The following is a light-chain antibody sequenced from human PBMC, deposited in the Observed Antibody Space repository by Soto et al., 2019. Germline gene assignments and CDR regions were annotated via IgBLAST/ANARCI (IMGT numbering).Light chain of an antibody. Sequence: DIQMTQSPSSLSASVGDRVTITGRASQSIISYLNWYQQKPGKAPKLLIYAASGLQSGVPSRFSGSGSGTDFTLTISGLQPDDFATYYCQQYYSYSTFGQGTKVDIK. J-gene: IGKJ1*01. CDR1: QSIISY. CDR2: AAS. V-gene: IGKV1-39*01. CDR3: QQYYSYST.